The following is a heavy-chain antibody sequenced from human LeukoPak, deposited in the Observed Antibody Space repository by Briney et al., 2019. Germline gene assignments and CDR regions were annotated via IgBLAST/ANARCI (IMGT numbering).Heavy chain of an antibody. J-gene: IGHJ4*02. CDR1: GFTFSSYA. D-gene: IGHD5-12*01. Sequence: PGRSLRLSCAASGFTFSSYAMHWVRQAPGKGLERVAVISYDGSNKYYADSVKGRFSISRDNSKNTLHLQMNSLRAEDTAVYYCAKGAISGYGGYFFDYWGQGTLVTVSS. V-gene: IGHV3-30-3*01. CDR3: AKGAISGYGGYFFDY. CDR2: ISYDGSNK.